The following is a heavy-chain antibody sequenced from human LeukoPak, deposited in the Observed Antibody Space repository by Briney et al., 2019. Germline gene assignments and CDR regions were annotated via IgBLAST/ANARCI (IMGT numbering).Heavy chain of an antibody. Sequence: GGSLRLSCAASGFTFSSYEMNWVRQAPGKGLEWVSYMSSSGRTIYYADSVKGRFTISRDNAKNSLYLRMNSLRAEDTAVYYCARLYSSSSGKAFDIWGQGTMVTVFS. D-gene: IGHD6-6*01. J-gene: IGHJ3*02. CDR2: MSSSGRTI. CDR3: ARLYSSSSGKAFDI. CDR1: GFTFSSYE. V-gene: IGHV3-48*03.